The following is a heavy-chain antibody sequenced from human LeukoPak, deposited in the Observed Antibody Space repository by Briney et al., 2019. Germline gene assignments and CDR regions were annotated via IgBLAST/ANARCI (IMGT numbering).Heavy chain of an antibody. V-gene: IGHV1-46*01. CDR2: INPSGGST. J-gene: IGHJ4*02. Sequence: ASVKVSCKASGYTFTSYYMHWVRQAPGQGLEWMGIINPSGGSTSYAQKFQGRVTMTRDTSTSTVYMELSSLRSEDTAVYYCARDPSRVQIWFPFDYWGQGTLVTVSS. CDR1: GYTFTSYY. CDR3: ARDPSRVQIWFPFDY. D-gene: IGHD5-18*01.